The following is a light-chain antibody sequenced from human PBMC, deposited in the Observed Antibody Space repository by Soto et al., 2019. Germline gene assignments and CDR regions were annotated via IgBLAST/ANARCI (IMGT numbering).Light chain of an antibody. Sequence: QSAPTQPASVSGSPGQSITISCTGSSSDVGLYNYVSWYQQHPGKAPKLMIYDVNDRPSGVSDRFSGSKSGNTASLTISGLQADDEADYFCSSYTSDTTHVVFGGGTKLTVL. V-gene: IGLV2-14*03. CDR3: SSYTSDTTHVV. J-gene: IGLJ2*01. CDR2: DVN. CDR1: SSDVGLYNY.